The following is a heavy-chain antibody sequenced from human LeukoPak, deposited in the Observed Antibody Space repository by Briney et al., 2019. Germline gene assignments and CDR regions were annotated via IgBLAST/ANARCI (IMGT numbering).Heavy chain of an antibody. CDR2: IKQDGSEK. V-gene: IGHV3-7*03. J-gene: IGHJ4*02. Sequence: GGSLRLSCAASGFTFDDYGMSWVRQAPGKGLEWVANIKQDGSEKYYVDSVKGRFTVSRDNAENSLYLQMSSLRAEDTAVYYCARLTQLARGRYWGQGTLVTVSS. CDR3: ARLTQLARGRY. CDR1: GFTFDDYG. D-gene: IGHD6-6*01.